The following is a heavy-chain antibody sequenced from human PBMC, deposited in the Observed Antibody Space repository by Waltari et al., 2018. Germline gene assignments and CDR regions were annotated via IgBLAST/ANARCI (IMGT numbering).Heavy chain of an antibody. V-gene: IGHV4-34*01. CDR3: ARARYCSSTSCYHYYYYGMDV. J-gene: IGHJ6*02. Sequence: QVQLQQWGAGLLKPSETLSLTCAVYGGSFSGYYWRWIRQPPGTGLEWIGEINHSGSTNYNPSLKSRVTISVDTSKNQFSLKLSSVTAADTAVYYCARARYCSSTSCYHYYYYGMDVWGQGTTVTVSS. CDR1: GGSFSGYY. CDR2: INHSGST. D-gene: IGHD2-2*01.